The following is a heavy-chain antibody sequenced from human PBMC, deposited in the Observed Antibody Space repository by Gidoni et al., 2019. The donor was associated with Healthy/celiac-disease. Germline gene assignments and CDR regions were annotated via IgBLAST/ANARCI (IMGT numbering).Heavy chain of an antibody. D-gene: IGHD1-26*01. CDR1: GGSISSYY. CDR2: IYYSGST. CDR3: ARESPWELSAFDI. V-gene: IGHV4-59*01. J-gene: IGHJ3*02. Sequence: GLVKPSETLSLTCTVSGGSISSYYWSWIGQPPGKGLEWIGYIYYSGSTNYNPSLKSRVTISVDTSKNQFSLKLSSVTAADTAVYYCARESPWELSAFDIWGQGTMVTVFS.